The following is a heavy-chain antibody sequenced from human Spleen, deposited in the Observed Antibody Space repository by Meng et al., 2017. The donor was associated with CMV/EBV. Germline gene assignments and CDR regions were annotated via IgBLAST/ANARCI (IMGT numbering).Heavy chain of an antibody. Sequence: ASVKVSCKASGYTFIGYYMHWVRQAPGQGLEWMGWINPETGDSNYAQKFQGRVTMTRDTFITTAYMEVSRLRSDDTAVYYCARSESLDHWGQGTLVTVSS. CDR1: GYTFIGYY. J-gene: IGHJ4*02. CDR2: INPETGDS. V-gene: IGHV1-2*02. CDR3: ARSESLDH.